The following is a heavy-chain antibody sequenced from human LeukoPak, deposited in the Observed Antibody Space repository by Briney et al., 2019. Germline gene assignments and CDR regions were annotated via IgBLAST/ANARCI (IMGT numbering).Heavy chain of an antibody. CDR2: ITYDSDYI. Sequence: GGSLRLSCEASGFTFRTYAMNWVRQAPGKGLEWVSTITYDSDYIHYTDSVKGRFTISRDNAKKSLYLQMNSLRADDTAVYYCARYGVSSSRSYIDYWGQGTLVTVSS. J-gene: IGHJ4*02. V-gene: IGHV3-21*01. CDR3: ARYGVSSSRSYIDY. D-gene: IGHD2-2*01. CDR1: GFTFRTYA.